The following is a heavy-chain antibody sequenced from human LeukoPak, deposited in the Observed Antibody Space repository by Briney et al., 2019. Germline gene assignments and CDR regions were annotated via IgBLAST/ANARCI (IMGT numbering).Heavy chain of an antibody. D-gene: IGHD5-18*01. CDR3: ARDLGGYSYGPIDY. CDR1: GFTFSSYA. V-gene: IGHV3-30*04. Sequence: GRSLRLSCAASGFTFSSYAMHWVRQAPGKGLEWVAVISYDGSNKYYADSVKGRFTISRDNSKNTLYLQMNSLRAEDTAVYYCARDLGGYSYGPIDYWGQGTLVTVSS. J-gene: IGHJ4*02. CDR2: ISYDGSNK.